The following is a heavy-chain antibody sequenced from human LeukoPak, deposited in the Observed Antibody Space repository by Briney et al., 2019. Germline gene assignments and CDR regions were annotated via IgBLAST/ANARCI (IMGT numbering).Heavy chain of an antibody. J-gene: IGHJ6*03. Sequence: SETLSLTCAVYGGSFSGYYWSWIRQPPGKGLEWIGEINHSGSTNYNPSLKSRVTISVDTSKNQFSLKLSSVTAADTAVYYCARSPPSYSSSWYSPFDCYYMDVWGKGTTVTVSS. CDR3: ARSPPSYSSSWYSPFDCYYMDV. V-gene: IGHV4-34*01. CDR2: INHSGST. CDR1: GGSFSGYY. D-gene: IGHD6-13*01.